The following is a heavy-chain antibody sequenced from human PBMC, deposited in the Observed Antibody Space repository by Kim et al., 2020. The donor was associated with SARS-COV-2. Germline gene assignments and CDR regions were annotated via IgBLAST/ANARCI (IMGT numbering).Heavy chain of an antibody. J-gene: IGHJ4*02. CDR2: T. D-gene: IGHD6-19*01. V-gene: IGHV5-10-1*01. Sequence: TNYSPSFQGHVTISADKSISTAYLQWSSLKASDTAMYYCARMSSSGWVYWGQGTLVTVSS. CDR3: ARMSSSGWVY.